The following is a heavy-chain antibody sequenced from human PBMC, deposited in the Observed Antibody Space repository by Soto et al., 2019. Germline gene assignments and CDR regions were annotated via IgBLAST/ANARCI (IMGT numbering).Heavy chain of an antibody. CDR3: ARDGRLRNYYCGMDV. CDR2: INHSGST. V-gene: IGHV4-34*01. Sequence: SETLSLTCAVYGGSFSGYYWSWIRQPPGKGLEWIGEINHSGSTNYNPSLKSRVTISVDTSKNQFSLKLSSVTAADTAVYYCARDGRLRNYYCGMDVWGQGTTVTVSS. CDR1: GGSFSGYY. J-gene: IGHJ6*02.